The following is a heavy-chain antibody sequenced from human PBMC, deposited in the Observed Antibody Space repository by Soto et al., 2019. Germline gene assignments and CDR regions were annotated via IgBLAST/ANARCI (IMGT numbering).Heavy chain of an antibody. CDR2: IYHSGST. J-gene: IGHJ6*02. Sequence: PSETLSLTCAVSGGSISSGGYSWSWIRQPPGKGLEWIGYIYHSGSTYYNPSLKSRVTISVDRSKNQFSLKLSSVTAADTAVYYCARANHSSSWFGRLDYYYGMDVWGQGTTVTVSS. CDR1: GGSISSGGYS. V-gene: IGHV4-30-2*01. D-gene: IGHD6-13*01. CDR3: ARANHSSSWFGRLDYYYGMDV.